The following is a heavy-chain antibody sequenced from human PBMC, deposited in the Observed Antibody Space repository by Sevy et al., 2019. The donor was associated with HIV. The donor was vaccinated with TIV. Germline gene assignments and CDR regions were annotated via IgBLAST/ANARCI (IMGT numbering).Heavy chain of an antibody. V-gene: IGHV3-23*01. J-gene: IGHJ3*01. CDR3: AGGRYDSSGCFDAFDL. CDR1: GTTFSSHA. D-gene: IGHD3-22*01. Sequence: GGSLRLSCAASGTTFSSHAMSWVRQPPGKGLEWVSTIFGSGGVTYYADSVKGRFTISRDYSKNTLYLQMDSLRAEDTAVYYCAGGRYDSSGCFDAFDLWGQGTTVTVSS. CDR2: IFGSGGVT.